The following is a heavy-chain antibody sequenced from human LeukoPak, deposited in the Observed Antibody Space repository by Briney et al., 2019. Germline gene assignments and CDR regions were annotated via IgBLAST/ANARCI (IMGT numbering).Heavy chain of an antibody. Sequence: GGSLRLSCAASGLAFSAYKMHWVRQAPRKGLVWVSRISTDGYTTDYADFVQGRFTASRDNTKNTWSLEMNSLRAEDTAVYYCAIGGYSSSWYVFDYWGQGTLVTVSS. CDR3: AIGGYSSSWYVFDY. CDR2: ISTDGYTT. V-gene: IGHV3-74*01. CDR1: GLAFSAYK. J-gene: IGHJ4*02. D-gene: IGHD6-13*01.